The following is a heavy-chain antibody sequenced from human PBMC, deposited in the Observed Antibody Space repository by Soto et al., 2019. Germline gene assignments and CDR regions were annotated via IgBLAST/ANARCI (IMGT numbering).Heavy chain of an antibody. CDR2: IDWEEEK. Sequence: PTLVSPKQTLILTCAFSGFSLSRKGMSVSWIRQPPGKALEFLALIDWEEEKFYSPSLRTRLTVSRDTSKSQVVLTLTNVDPVDTATYYCTRSINWNYEYYFDYWGQGTLVTVSS. CDR3: TRSINWNYEYYFDY. CDR1: GFSLSRKGMS. J-gene: IGHJ4*02. D-gene: IGHD1-7*01. V-gene: IGHV2-70*01.